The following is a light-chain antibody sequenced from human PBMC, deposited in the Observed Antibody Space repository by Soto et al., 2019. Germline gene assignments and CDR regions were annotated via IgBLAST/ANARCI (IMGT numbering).Light chain of an antibody. CDR2: AAS. Sequence: AIRMSQSPSSLSASTGDRVTITCRASQGISSYLAWYQQKPGKAPKLLIYAASTLQGGVPSRFSGSGSGTDFTLTISCLQSEDFATYYCQQYYSDPPWTFGQGTKVDIK. J-gene: IGKJ1*01. V-gene: IGKV1-8*01. CDR3: QQYYSDPPWT. CDR1: QGISSY.